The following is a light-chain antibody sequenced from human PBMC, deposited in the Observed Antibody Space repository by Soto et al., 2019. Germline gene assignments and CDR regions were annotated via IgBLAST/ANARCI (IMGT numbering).Light chain of an antibody. V-gene: IGKV3-15*01. Sequence: EIVLTQSPATLSVSPGERATLSCRASQSVGSNLAWFQQKPGQAPRLLIYGASTRATGVPARFSGSGSGTDFTLTISSLQSEDFAFYYCQQYTNWPPITFGQGSRLEIK. CDR2: GAS. J-gene: IGKJ5*01. CDR3: QQYTNWPPIT. CDR1: QSVGSN.